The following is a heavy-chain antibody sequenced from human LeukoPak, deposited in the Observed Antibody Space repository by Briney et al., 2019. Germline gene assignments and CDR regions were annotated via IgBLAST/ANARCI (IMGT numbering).Heavy chain of an antibody. CDR1: GFTFSDHY. J-gene: IGHJ4*02. D-gene: IGHD5-18*01. CDR3: ARVGYSYGSYYFDY. Sequence: GESLRLSCAASGFTFSDHYMDWVRQAPGKGLEWVGRIRNKANSYTTEYAASVKGRFTISRDDSKNSLFLQMNSLKTEDTAVYYCARVGYSYGSYYFDYWGQGTLVTVSS. CDR2: IRNKANSYTT. V-gene: IGHV3-72*01.